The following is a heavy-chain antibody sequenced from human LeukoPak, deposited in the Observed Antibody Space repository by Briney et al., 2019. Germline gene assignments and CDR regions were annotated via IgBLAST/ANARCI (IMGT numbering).Heavy chain of an antibody. Sequence: ASVKVSCKASGGTFSSYAISWVRQAPGQGLEWMGRIIPILGIANYAQKFQGRVTITADKSTSTAYMELSSLRSEDTAVYYCADSYSSSSSQAEYFQHWGQGTLVTVSS. D-gene: IGHD6-13*01. CDR1: GGTFSSYA. CDR2: IIPILGIA. V-gene: IGHV1-69*04. CDR3: ADSYSSSSSQAEYFQH. J-gene: IGHJ1*01.